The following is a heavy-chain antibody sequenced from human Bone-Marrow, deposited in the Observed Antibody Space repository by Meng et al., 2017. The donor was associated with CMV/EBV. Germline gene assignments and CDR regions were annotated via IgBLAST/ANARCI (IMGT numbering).Heavy chain of an antibody. J-gene: IGHJ4*02. CDR2: INPSGGST. Sequence: CKASGYTFTSYYRHWVRQAPGQGLEWMGIINPSGGSTSYAQKFQGRVTMTRDTSTSTVYMELSSLRSEDTAVYYCARDFLGYATQFDYWGQGTLVTVSS. CDR3: ARDFLGYATQFDY. CDR1: GYTFTSYY. D-gene: IGHD5-18*01. V-gene: IGHV1-46*01.